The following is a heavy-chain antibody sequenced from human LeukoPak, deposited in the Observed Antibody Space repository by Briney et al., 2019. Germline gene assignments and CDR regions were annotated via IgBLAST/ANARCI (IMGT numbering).Heavy chain of an antibody. D-gene: IGHD3-9*01. CDR1: GGSISSSSYH. J-gene: IGHJ4*02. CDR2: INHSGST. V-gene: IGHV4-39*07. Sequence: NPSETLSLTCTVSGGSISSSSYHWGWIRQPPGKGLEWIGEINHSGSTNYNPSLKSRVTISVDTSKNQFSLKLSSVTAADTAVYYCARGPGYDILTGYYRGKLRGYFDYWGQGTLVTVSS. CDR3: ARGPGYDILTGYYRGKLRGYFDY.